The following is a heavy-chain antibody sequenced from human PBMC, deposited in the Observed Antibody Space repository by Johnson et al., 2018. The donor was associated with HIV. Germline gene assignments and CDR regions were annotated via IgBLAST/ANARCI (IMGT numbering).Heavy chain of an antibody. V-gene: IGHV3-13*01. CDR1: GFTFSSYA. CDR2: IGSAGDT. J-gene: IGHJ3*01. CDR3: ARGPSVVTLHAFDL. Sequence: VQLVESGGGVVQPGRSLRLSCAASGFTFSSYAMHWVRQATGEGLEWVSAIGSAGDTYYPGSVKGRFTISRENAKNSLYLQMNSLRAGDTAVYYCARGPSVVTLHAFDLWGQGTLVTVSS. D-gene: IGHD4-23*01.